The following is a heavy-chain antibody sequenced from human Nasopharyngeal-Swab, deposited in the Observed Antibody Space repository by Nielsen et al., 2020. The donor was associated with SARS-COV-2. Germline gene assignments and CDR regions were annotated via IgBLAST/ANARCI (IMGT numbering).Heavy chain of an antibody. J-gene: IGHJ4*02. V-gene: IGHV3-48*03. D-gene: IGHD3-10*01. CDR2: ISSTGSTI. Sequence: GESLKISCAASGFTFSAYDMNWVRQAPGKGLEWVSYISSTGSTINYADSVKGRVAISRDNAKNSLYLQMNSLRAEDTAVYYCARVPGFGEFCWGQGTLVTVSS. CDR3: ARVPGFGEFC. CDR1: GFTFSAYD.